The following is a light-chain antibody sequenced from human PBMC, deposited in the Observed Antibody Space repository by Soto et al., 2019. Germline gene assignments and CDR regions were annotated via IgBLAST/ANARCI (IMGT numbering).Light chain of an antibody. CDR2: DTS. J-gene: IGKJ4*01. Sequence: EIVLTQSPTTLSLSPGQRATLSCRASQSVGSSLGWYQQRPGQSPRLLIYDTSNRATGIPARFSGSGSGTDFTLTISSLEPEDFAVYYCQQRSNWPHTFGGGTKVEIK. V-gene: IGKV3-11*01. CDR1: QSVGSS. CDR3: QQRSNWPHT.